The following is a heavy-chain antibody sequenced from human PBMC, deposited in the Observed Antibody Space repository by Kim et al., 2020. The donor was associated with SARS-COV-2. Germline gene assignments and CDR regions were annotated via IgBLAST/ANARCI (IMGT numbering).Heavy chain of an antibody. CDR1: GFTFSSYA. CDR3: AKRGYSYGLDY. CDR2: IYSGGSST. V-gene: IGHV3-23*03. D-gene: IGHD5-18*01. J-gene: IGHJ4*02. Sequence: GGSLRLSCAASGFTFSSYAMSWVRQAPGKGLEWVSVIYSGGSSTYYADSVKGRFTISRDNSKNTLYLQMNSLRAEDTAVYYCAKRGYSYGLDYWGQGTLVTVSS.